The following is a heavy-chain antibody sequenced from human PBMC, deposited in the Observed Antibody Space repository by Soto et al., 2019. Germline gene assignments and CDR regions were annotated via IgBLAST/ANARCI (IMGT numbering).Heavy chain of an antibody. D-gene: IGHD3-10*01. CDR3: TTELVKYYSRFDY. J-gene: IGHJ4*02. Sequence: PGGSLRLSCAASGFTFSNAWMNWVRQAPGKGLEWVGRIKSKTDGGTTDYAAPVKGRFTISRDDSKNTLYLQMNSLKTEDTAVYYCTTELVKYYSRFDYWGQGTLVTVSS. CDR2: IKSKTDGGTT. CDR1: GFTFSNAW. V-gene: IGHV3-15*07.